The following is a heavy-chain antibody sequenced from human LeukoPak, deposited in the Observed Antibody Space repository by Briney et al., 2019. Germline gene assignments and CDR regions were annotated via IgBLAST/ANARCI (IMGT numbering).Heavy chain of an antibody. CDR1: GFTFSRYS. CDR3: ARNHHGRTTVTLDY. D-gene: IGHD4-17*01. J-gene: IGHJ4*02. Sequence: PGGSLRLSCAASGFTFSRYSMNWVRQAPGKGLEWVSSISSSSSYIYYAHSVKGRFTISRDNAKNSLYLQMSSLRAEDTAIYYCARNHHGRTTVTLDYWGQGTLVTVSS. CDR2: ISSSSSYI. V-gene: IGHV3-21*01.